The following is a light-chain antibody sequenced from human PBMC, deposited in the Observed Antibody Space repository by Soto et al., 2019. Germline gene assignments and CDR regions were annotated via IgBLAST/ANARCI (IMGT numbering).Light chain of an antibody. CDR2: EGT. CDR1: SSDVGTYNF. CDR3: CSYAGSGTWV. V-gene: IGLV2-23*01. J-gene: IGLJ3*02. Sequence: QSVLTQPASVSGSPGQSITISCTGTSSDVGTYNFVSWYQQLPGKAPELIIYEGTKRPSGVSNRFSGSKSGNTASVTLSWLQAEDEANYYCCSYAGSGTWVFGGGTKVTVL.